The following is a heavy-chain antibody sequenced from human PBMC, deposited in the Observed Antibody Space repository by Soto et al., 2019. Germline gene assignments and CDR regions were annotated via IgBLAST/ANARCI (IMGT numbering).Heavy chain of an antibody. D-gene: IGHD3-9*01. Sequence: QVQLVESGGGVVQPGRSRRLSCAASGFTFSSYGMHWVRQAPGKGLEWVAVISYDGSNKYYEDTVKSRFTISRDNSQNTLYLEMNSLRAEDTAVYYCAGGEVLRNFAWFGMNVWGQGTTVTVSS. CDR1: GFTFSSYG. CDR3: AGGEVLRNFAWFGMNV. V-gene: IGHV3-30*03. CDR2: ISYDGSNK. J-gene: IGHJ6*02.